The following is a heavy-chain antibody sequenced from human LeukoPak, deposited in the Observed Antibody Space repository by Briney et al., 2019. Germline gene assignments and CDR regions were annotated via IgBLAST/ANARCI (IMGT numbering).Heavy chain of an antibody. CDR1: GFTFSSYS. CDR2: ISSSSSTI. V-gene: IGHV3-48*02. D-gene: IGHD3-9*01. Sequence: GGSLRLSCAASGFTFSSYSMNWVRQAPGKGLEWVSYISSSSSTIYYADSVKGRFTISRDNAKNSLYLQMNSLRDEDTAVYYCAKGGSYDILTGYYPSYWGQGTPVTVSS. J-gene: IGHJ4*02. CDR3: AKGGSYDILTGYYPSY.